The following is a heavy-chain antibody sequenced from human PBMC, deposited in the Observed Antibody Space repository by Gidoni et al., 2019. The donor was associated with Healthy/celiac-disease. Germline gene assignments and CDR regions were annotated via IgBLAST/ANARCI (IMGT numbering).Heavy chain of an antibody. J-gene: IGHJ4*02. CDR2: INPNSGGT. V-gene: IGHV1-2*02. CDR3: ARITQGYYDFWSGYSSSDY. D-gene: IGHD3-3*01. Sequence: QVQLVQSGAEVKKPGASVKVSCKASGYTFPAYYMHWVRQAPGQGLEWMGWINPNSGGTNYAQKFQGRVTMTRDTSISTAYMELSRLRSDDTAVYYCARITQGYYDFWSGYSSSDYWGQGTLVTVSS. CDR1: GYTFPAYY.